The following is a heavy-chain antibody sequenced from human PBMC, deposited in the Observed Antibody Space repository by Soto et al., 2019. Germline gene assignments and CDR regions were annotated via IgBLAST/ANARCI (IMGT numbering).Heavy chain of an antibody. Sequence: KSSETLSLTCAVSGGSISSGGYSWSWIRQPPGKGLEWIGYIYHSGSTYYNPSLKSRVTISVDRSKNQFSLKLSSVTAADTAVYYCASRHTSRNHGDYADYWGQGTLVTVSS. V-gene: IGHV4-30-2*01. J-gene: IGHJ4*02. CDR2: IYHSGST. CDR3: ASRHTSRNHGDYADY. CDR1: GGSISSGGYS. D-gene: IGHD4-17*01.